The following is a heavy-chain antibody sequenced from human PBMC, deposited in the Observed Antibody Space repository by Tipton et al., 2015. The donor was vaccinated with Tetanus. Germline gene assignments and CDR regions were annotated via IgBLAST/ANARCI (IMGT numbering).Heavy chain of an antibody. CDR1: GSTFRDYW. CDR3: ARGLRRLFCTSASCHPNWCDP. D-gene: IGHD2-2*01. CDR2: IKQDGSET. J-gene: IGHJ5*02. Sequence: SLRLSCAASGSTFRDYWMTWVRQAPGKGLEWVANIKQDGSETSYVDSVKGRFTVSRDNAKNSLSLQMNSLRAEDTAVHYCARGLRRLFCTSASCHPNWCDPWGQGTLVTVSS. V-gene: IGHV3-7*01.